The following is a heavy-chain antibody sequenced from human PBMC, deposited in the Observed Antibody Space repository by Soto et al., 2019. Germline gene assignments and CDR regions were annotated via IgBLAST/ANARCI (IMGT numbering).Heavy chain of an antibody. CDR3: ARDGSGYSVY. Sequence: PGGSMRLPCAAFAFTFKNYWMHGPRQVPGKGPVWVSRINGDGSFTSYADSVKGRFTISRDNAKNSLFLQMNSLRAEDTAVYYCARDGSGYSVYWGQGTLVTVSS. J-gene: IGHJ4*02. V-gene: IGHV3-74*01. CDR1: AFTFKNYW. D-gene: IGHD3-22*01. CDR2: INGDGSFT.